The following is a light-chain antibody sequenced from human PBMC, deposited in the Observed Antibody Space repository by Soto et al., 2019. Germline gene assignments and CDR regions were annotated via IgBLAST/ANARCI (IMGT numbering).Light chain of an antibody. CDR2: DFS. J-gene: IGLJ2*01. CDR1: SSDITTYNY. CDR3: SSDTVSHAV. Sequence: QSVLTQPASVSGSPGQSITISCTGTSSDITTYNYVSWYQHHPGKTPKLMMYDFSNRPSGVSHRFSGSKSGNTASLTISGVQAEDEADYYCSSDTVSHAVFGGGTKLTVL. V-gene: IGLV2-14*03.